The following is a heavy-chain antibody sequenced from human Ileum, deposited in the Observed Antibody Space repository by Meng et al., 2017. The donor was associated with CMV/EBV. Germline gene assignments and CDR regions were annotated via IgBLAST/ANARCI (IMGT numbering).Heavy chain of an antibody. J-gene: IGHJ4*02. V-gene: IGHV3-74*01. CDR1: GFTFSYSW. CDR2: ISIHASST. CDR3: ARITNKDYYDY. D-gene: IGHD3-22*01. Sequence: EVQPVGSGGDLVLPGGSVSFSCAASGFTFSYSWLNWLSQAPGKGLVWVSRISIHASSTTYEDSVMDRFTTSRDNTTNNLYLLMNSLRAADNAVYYCARITNKDYYDYWGQGTLVTVSS.